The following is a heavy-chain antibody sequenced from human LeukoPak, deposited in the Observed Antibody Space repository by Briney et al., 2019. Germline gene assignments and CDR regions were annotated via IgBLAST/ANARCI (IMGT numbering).Heavy chain of an antibody. J-gene: IGHJ6*02. CDR3: ARAFAGYCSGGSCYSGATKGYYYYGMDV. CDR2: IYFSGST. V-gene: IGHV4-31*03. D-gene: IGHD2-15*01. CDR1: GGSLSSGGYY. Sequence: SETLSLTCTVSGGSLSSGGYYWSWIRQHPGKGLGWIGYIYFSGSTYYNPSVKSRVTISVDTSKNQFSLKLSSVTAADTAVYYCARAFAGYCSGGSCYSGATKGYYYYGMDVWGQGTTVTVSS.